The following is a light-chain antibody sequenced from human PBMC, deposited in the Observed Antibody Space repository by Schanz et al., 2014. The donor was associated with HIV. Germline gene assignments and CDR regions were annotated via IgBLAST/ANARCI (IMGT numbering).Light chain of an antibody. V-gene: IGLV2-14*01. CDR3: GSYTSSNTPWM. J-gene: IGLJ3*02. CDR2: EVS. Sequence: QSALTQPPSASGSPGQSVTISCTGTSSDVGGYNHVSWYQQHPGKAPKLMIYEVSKRPSGVSNRFSGSKSGNTASLTISGLQAEDEADYYCGSYTSSNTPWMFGGGTKLTVL. CDR1: SSDVGGYNH.